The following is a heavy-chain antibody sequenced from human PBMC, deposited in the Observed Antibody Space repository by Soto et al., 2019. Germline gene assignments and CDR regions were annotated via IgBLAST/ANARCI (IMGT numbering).Heavy chain of an antibody. J-gene: IGHJ5*02. CDR2: INPSGGST. CDR3: ARVRRFGEYWFDP. Sequence: ASVKVSCKPSGYTFTRYYMHWVRQAPRQPLEWMGIINPSGGSTSYAQKFQGRVTMTRDTSTSTVYMELSSLRSEDTAEDYCARVRRFGEYWFDPWGQGTLVTVSS. V-gene: IGHV1-46*01. CDR1: GYTFTRYY. D-gene: IGHD3-10*01.